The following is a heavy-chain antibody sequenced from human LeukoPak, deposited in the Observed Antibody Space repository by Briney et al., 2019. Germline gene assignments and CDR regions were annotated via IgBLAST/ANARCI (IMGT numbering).Heavy chain of an antibody. Sequence: ASVKVSCKASGYTFTGYYMHWVRQAPGQGLEGMGWINPNSGGTNYAQKFQGRVTMTRETSISTAYMELSRLRSDDTAVYYCARTAARRTTMAYYYSDMDVWGQGTTVTVSS. V-gene: IGHV1-2*02. CDR1: GYTFTGYY. D-gene: IGHD5-18*01. CDR2: INPNSGGT. CDR3: ARTAARRTTMAYYYSDMDV. J-gene: IGHJ6*02.